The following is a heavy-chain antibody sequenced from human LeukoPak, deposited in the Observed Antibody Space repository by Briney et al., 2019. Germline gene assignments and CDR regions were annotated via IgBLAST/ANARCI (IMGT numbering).Heavy chain of an antibody. V-gene: IGHV3-33*01. Sequence: PGGSLRLSCAASGFMFSSSGMHWVRQAPGKGLEWVAVIWYDGSNKYSADSVKGRFTISRDNAKSSLYLQMNSLRAEDTAVYYCARGPPKGSSSYFDYWGQGTLVTVSS. CDR3: ARGPPKGSSSYFDY. J-gene: IGHJ4*02. CDR2: IWYDGSNK. CDR1: GFMFSSSG. D-gene: IGHD6-6*01.